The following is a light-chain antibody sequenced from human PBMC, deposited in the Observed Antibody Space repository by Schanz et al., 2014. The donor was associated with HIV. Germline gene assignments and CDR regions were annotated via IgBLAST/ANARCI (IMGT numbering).Light chain of an antibody. CDR2: KAS. CDR3: QQYNNWPPLT. V-gene: IGKV1-5*03. CDR1: QDIGPY. J-gene: IGKJ4*01. Sequence: DIQMTQSPSTLSASVGDRVTITCRAGQDIGPYLAWYQQKPGKAPKLLIYKASTLESGVPSRFSGSGSGTEFTLTISSLQSDDSAVYYCQQYNNWPPLTFGGGTKVEIK.